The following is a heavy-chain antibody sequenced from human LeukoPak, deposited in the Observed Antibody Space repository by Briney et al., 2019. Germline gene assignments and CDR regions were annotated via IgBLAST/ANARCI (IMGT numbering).Heavy chain of an antibody. CDR2: INTDGSVT. J-gene: IGHJ2*01. CDR1: GFALSDFW. CDR3: ARVYGGPFDL. V-gene: IGHV3-74*01. D-gene: IGHD4-23*01. Sequence: GGSLRLSCAASGFALSDFWMHWVRQGPGKGPEWVSHINTDGSVTTYADSVRGRFTISSDYAKNTLYQHMSGLRVEDTAVYYCARVYGGPFDLWGRGALVTVSS.